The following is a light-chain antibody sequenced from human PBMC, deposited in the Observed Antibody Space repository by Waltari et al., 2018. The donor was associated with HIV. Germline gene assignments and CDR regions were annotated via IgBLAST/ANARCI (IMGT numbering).Light chain of an antibody. CDR3: QQSYDSPFN. J-gene: IGKJ3*01. V-gene: IGKV1-39*01. CDR2: SAY. CDR1: QAISSY. Sequence: DIQMTQSPSALSASLGDNVVITCRASQAISSYSNWYQQKSNKAPVLLVYSAYKLQSGAPSRFRGAGSGRDFSLSITGLQTEDFATYFCQQSYDSPFNFGPGT.